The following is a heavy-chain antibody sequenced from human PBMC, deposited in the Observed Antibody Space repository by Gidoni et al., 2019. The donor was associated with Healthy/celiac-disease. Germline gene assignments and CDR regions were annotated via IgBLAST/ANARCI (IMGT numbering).Heavy chain of an antibody. CDR1: GGSISSYY. D-gene: IGHD3-9*01. Sequence: QVQLQESGPGLVKPSETLSLTCTVSGGSISSYYWSWIRQPPGKGLEWIGYIYYSGSTNYNPSLKSRVTISVDTSKNQFSLKLSSLTAADTAVYYCARRASGGVLRYFDWYADPGAFDIWGQGTMVTVSS. J-gene: IGHJ3*02. CDR3: ARRASGGVLRYFDWYADPGAFDI. CDR2: IYYSGST. V-gene: IGHV4-59*08.